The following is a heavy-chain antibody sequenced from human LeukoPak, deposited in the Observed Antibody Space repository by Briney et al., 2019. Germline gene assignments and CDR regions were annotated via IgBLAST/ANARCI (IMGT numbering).Heavy chain of an antibody. CDR3: ARESEHSVSQVDFDL. CDR2: IYSSGTT. CDR1: GFTVSSNY. Sequence: GGSLRLSCVASGFTVSSNYMTWVRQAPGKGLEWVSVIYSSGTTYYADSVRGRFTVSRDSSKNTLFLQMNSLRGEDTAVYYCARESEHSVSQVDFDLWGQGTMVTVSS. D-gene: IGHD2-15*01. V-gene: IGHV3-66*01. J-gene: IGHJ3*01.